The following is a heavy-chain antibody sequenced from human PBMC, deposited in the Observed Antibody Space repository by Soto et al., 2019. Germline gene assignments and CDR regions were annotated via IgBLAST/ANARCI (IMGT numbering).Heavy chain of an antibody. J-gene: IGHJ4*02. CDR2: TNSDGSST. CDR1: AFTFSSYW. D-gene: IGHD1-26*01. CDR3: ARTGLVGATVPYFDT. V-gene: IGHV3-74*01. Sequence: EVQLVESGGGLVQPGGSLRVSCVASAFTFSSYWMHWVRQTPGKGLVWVSRTNSDGSSTYYADSEKGRFTISRDNAKNTLYLQMNSLGAEDTGVYYCARTGLVGATVPYFDTWGQGTLVTVSS.